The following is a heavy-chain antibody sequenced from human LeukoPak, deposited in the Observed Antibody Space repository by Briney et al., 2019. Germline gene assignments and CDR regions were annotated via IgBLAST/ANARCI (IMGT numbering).Heavy chain of an antibody. CDR3: ARGRGLGIVVAPAAWKLPSV. Sequence: GASVKVSCKASGYTFTGYYMHWVRQAPGQGLEWMGWINPNSGGTNYAQKFQGRVTMTRDTSISTAYMELSRLRSDDTAVYYCARGRGLGIVVAPAAWKLPSVWGQGTTVTVSS. V-gene: IGHV1-2*02. D-gene: IGHD2-2*03. CDR1: GYTFTGYY. J-gene: IGHJ6*02. CDR2: INPNSGGT.